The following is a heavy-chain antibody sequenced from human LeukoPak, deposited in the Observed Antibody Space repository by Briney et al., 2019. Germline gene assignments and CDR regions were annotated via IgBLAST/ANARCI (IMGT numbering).Heavy chain of an antibody. Sequence: LGASVKVSCKASGYTFTSYDINWVRQATGQGLEWMGWVNPNSGGTHYAQKFQGRVTMTRDTSINTAYIELSRLRSDDRAVYYCARGQRILVRDTNAGDFFDYWGQGALVTVSS. CDR1: GYTFTSYD. V-gene: IGHV1-2*03. CDR2: VNPNSGGT. J-gene: IGHJ4*02. D-gene: IGHD1-26*01. CDR3: ARGQRILVRDTNAGDFFDY.